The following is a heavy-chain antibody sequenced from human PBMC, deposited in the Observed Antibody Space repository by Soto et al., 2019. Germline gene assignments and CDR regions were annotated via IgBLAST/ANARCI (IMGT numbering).Heavy chain of an antibody. D-gene: IGHD3-16*01. CDR3: ARHGVVSGYYYGMDV. CDR1: GYSFTSYW. CDR2: IYPGDSDT. J-gene: IGHJ6*02. Sequence: GESLKISCKGSGYSFTSYWIGWVRQMPGKGLEWMGIIYPGDSDTRYSPSFQGQVTISADKSISTAYLQWSSLKASDTAMYYCARHGVVSGYYYGMDVWGQGTTVTVSS. V-gene: IGHV5-51*01.